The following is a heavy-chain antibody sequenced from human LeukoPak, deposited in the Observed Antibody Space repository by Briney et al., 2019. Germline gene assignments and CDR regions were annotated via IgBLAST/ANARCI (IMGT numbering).Heavy chain of an antibody. D-gene: IGHD3-16*02. V-gene: IGHV1-2*02. CDR1: GYTFTGYY. Sequence: GASVKVSCKASGYTFTGYYMHWVRQAPGQGLEWMGWINPNSGGTNYAQKFQGRVTMTRDTSISTAYMELSRLRSDDTAVYYCARGRAYVWGSYRSNWFVPWGQGTLVTVSS. CDR3: ARGRAYVWGSYRSNWFVP. CDR2: INPNSGGT. J-gene: IGHJ5*02.